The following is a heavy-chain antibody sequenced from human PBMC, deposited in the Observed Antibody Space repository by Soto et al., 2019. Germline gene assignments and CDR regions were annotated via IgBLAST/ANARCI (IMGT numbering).Heavy chain of an antibody. Sequence: SETLSLTCTVSGGSVSSGDYYWTWIRQPPGKGLEWIGYIYYSGSTNYSPSLKSRVTISVDTSKNQFSLKLSSVTAADTAVYYCARSSYSGTYYPDYWGQGTLVT. V-gene: IGHV4-61*08. CDR2: IYYSGST. CDR3: ARSSYSGTYYPDY. J-gene: IGHJ4*02. CDR1: GGSVSSGDYY. D-gene: IGHD1-26*01.